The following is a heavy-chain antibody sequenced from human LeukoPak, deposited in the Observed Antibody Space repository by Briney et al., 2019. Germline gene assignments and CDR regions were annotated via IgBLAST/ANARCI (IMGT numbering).Heavy chain of an antibody. CDR3: ARLVAASWFDS. CDR2: TYYRSKWNN. CDR1: GDSVSTNSAT. V-gene: IGHV6-1*01. Sequence: SQTLSLTCAISGDSVSTNSATWTWLRQSPSRGLEWLGSTYYRSKWNNDYAVSMKSRITINPDTSKNQFSLQLNSVTPEDTAVYYCARLVAASWFDSWSQATLVIV. J-gene: IGHJ5*01. D-gene: IGHD2-21*01.